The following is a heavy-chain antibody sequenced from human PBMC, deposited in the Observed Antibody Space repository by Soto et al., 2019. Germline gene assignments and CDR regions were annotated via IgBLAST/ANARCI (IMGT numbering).Heavy chain of an antibody. CDR3: ARGPRYCSSTSCFSGVTWFDP. J-gene: IGHJ5*02. Sequence: ASVKVSCKASGYTFTSYGISWVRQAPGQGLEWMGWISSYNGNTNYAQKVQGRVTMTTDKSTSTTYMELRSLRSDDTAVYYCARGPRYCSSTSCFSGVTWFDPWGQGTLVTVSS. D-gene: IGHD2-2*01. CDR2: ISSYNGNT. V-gene: IGHV1-18*04. CDR1: GYTFTSYG.